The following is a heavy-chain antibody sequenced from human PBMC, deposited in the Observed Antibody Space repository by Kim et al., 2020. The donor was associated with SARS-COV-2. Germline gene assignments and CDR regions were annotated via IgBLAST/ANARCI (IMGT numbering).Heavy chain of an antibody. Sequence: GGSLRLSCAASGFTFSDYYMSWIRQAPGKGLEWVSYISSSSSYTNYADSVKGRFTISRDNAKNSLYLQMNSLRAEDTAVYYCAREGYSSSWYFDYWGQGTLVTVSS. CDR1: GFTFSDYY. D-gene: IGHD6-13*01. V-gene: IGHV3-11*06. CDR2: ISSSSSYT. J-gene: IGHJ4*02. CDR3: AREGYSSSWYFDY.